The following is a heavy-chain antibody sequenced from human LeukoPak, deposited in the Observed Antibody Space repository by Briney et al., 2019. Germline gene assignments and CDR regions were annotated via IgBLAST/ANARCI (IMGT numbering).Heavy chain of an antibody. CDR3: ARDHTTIFGVVNPGWLDY. Sequence: GASVKVSCKASGYTFTSYYMHWVRQAPGQGLEWMGWISAYNGNTNYAQKLQGRVTMTTDTSTSTAYMELRSLRSDDTAVYYCARDHTTIFGVVNPGWLDYWGQGTLVTVSS. D-gene: IGHD3-3*01. CDR2: ISAYNGNT. CDR1: GYTFTSYY. J-gene: IGHJ4*02. V-gene: IGHV1-18*04.